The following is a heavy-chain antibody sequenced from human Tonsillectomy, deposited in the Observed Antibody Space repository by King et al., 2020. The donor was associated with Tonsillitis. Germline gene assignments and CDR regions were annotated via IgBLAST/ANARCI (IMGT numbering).Heavy chain of an antibody. V-gene: IGHV1-69*14. D-gene: IGHD2-2*01. J-gene: IGHJ6*03. CDR3: ARDTVIGHSTDYYSYMDV. Sequence: QLVQSGAEVKKPGSSVKVSCKASGGTFSNYAISWVRQAPGQGLEWIGGIIPIFGTTKYAQKFQGRVTITADKSTSTAYMELSSLRSEDTAVYYCARDTVIGHSTDYYSYMDVWGKGTTVTVSS. CDR1: GGTFSNYA. CDR2: IIPIFGTT.